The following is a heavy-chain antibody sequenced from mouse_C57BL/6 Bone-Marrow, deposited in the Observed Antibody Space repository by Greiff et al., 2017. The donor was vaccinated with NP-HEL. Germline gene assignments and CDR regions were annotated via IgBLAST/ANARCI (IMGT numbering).Heavy chain of an antibody. CDR1: GYAFSSYW. CDR3: ARRSNYVLYFDY. J-gene: IGHJ2*01. D-gene: IGHD2-5*01. V-gene: IGHV1-80*01. CDR2: IYPGDGDT. Sequence: VKLVESGAELVKPGASVKISCKASGYAFSSYWMNWVKQRPGKGLEWIGKIYPGDGDTNYNGKFKGKATLTADKSSITAYMQLSSLTSEDSAVYFCARRSNYVLYFDYWGQGTTLTVST.